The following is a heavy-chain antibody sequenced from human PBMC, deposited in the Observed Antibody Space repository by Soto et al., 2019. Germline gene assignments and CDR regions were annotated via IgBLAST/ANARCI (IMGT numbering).Heavy chain of an antibody. V-gene: IGHV3-11*01. CDR3: ASNYDSSGWKDY. J-gene: IGHJ4*02. Sequence: PGGSLRLSCAASGFTFSDYYMSWIRQAPGKGLEWVSYISSSGSTIYYADSVKGRFTISRDNAKNSLYLQMNSLKAEDTAVYYCASNYDSSGWKDYWGQGTLVTVSS. CDR1: GFTFSDYY. CDR2: ISSSGSTI. D-gene: IGHD3-22*01.